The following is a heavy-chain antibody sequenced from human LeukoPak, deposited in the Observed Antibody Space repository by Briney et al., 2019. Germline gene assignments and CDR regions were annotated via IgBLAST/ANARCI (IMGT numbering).Heavy chain of an antibody. Sequence: GGSLRLSCAASGFIFRNYWMAWVRQVPGEGLEWVANIRGDPSREYYLDSVKGRFTISRDNSKNTLYLQMNSLRAEDTAVYFCVRVGYSYGYGDWNHFDYWGQGTLVTVSS. V-gene: IGHV3-7*01. CDR3: VRVGYSYGYGDWNHFDY. CDR1: GFIFRNYW. CDR2: IRGDPSRE. D-gene: IGHD5-18*01. J-gene: IGHJ4*02.